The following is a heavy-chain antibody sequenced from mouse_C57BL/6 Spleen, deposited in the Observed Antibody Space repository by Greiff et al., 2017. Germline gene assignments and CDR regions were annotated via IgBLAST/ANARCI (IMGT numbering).Heavy chain of an antibody. J-gene: IGHJ2*01. CDR1: GFTFSDAW. D-gene: IGHD2-2*01. Sequence: EVQLQQSGGGLVQPGGSMKLSCAASGFTFSDAWMDWVRQSPEKGLEWVAEIRNKANNHATYYAESVKGRFTISRDDSKSSVYLQMNSLRAEDTGIYYCTRNYGYDGGYFDYWGQGTTLTVSS. CDR2: IRNKANNHAT. CDR3: TRNYGYDGGYFDY. V-gene: IGHV6-6*01.